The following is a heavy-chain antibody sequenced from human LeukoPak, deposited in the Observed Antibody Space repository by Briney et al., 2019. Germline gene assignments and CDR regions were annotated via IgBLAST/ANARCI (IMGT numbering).Heavy chain of an antibody. J-gene: IGHJ6*02. CDR2: IIPIFGTA. Sequence: ASVKVSCKASGGTFSSYAISWVRQAPGQGLEWMGGIIPIFGTANYAQKFQGRVTITADESTSTAYMELSSLRSEVTAVYYCARGSLGIPHGMDVWGQGTTVTVSS. V-gene: IGHV1-69*13. CDR1: GGTFSSYA. D-gene: IGHD7-27*01. CDR3: ARGSLGIPHGMDV.